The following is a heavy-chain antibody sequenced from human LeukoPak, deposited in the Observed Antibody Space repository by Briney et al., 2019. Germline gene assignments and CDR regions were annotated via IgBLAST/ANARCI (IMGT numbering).Heavy chain of an antibody. CDR2: IXXXGST. V-gene: IGHV4-39*01. CDR1: GGSISSSSHS. D-gene: IGHD2-2*01. CDR3: VRIYCTSTSCYGDSYYGMDV. Sequence: SETLSLTCTVSGGSISSSSHSWGWIRQPPGKGLEWIGXIXXXGSTYYNPSLKTRVTMSVDTSENQFSLKLSSVTAADSTVYYCVRIYCTSTSCYGDSYYGMDVWGQGTTVTVSS. J-gene: IGHJ6*02.